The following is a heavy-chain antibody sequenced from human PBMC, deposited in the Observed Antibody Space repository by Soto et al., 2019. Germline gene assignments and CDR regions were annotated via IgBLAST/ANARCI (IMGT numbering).Heavy chain of an antibody. CDR3: ARADYGGDYFDY. D-gene: IGHD4-17*01. CDR1: GFTFSSYA. V-gene: IGHV3-30-3*01. Sequence: QVQLVESGGGVVQHGRSLRLSCAASGFTFSSYAMHWVRQAPGKWLAWVAVISYDGSNKYYADSVKGRFTISRDSSKNTLYVQMNSLRAEDTAVYYCARADYGGDYFDYWGQGTLVTVSS. CDR2: ISYDGSNK. J-gene: IGHJ4*02.